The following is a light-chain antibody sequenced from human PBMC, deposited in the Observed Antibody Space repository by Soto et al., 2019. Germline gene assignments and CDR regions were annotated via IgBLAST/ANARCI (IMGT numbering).Light chain of an antibody. J-gene: IGKJ5*01. CDR2: KAS. Sequence: DIHMTQSPSTLSLSLGGRVTITVLASQTISSWLAWYQQKPVKAPKLLIYKASTLKSGVPSRFSGSGSGTEFTLTISSLQSEDFAVYYCQQYNSWPPITFGQGTRLEIK. V-gene: IGKV1-5*03. CDR1: QTISSW. CDR3: QQYNSWPPIT.